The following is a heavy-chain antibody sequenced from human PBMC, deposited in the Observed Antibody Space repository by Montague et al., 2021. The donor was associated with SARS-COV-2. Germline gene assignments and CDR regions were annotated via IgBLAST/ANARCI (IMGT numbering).Heavy chain of an antibody. V-gene: IGHV3-7*03. J-gene: IGHJ4*02. CDR1: GFSYTIHY. D-gene: IGHD2-8*02. Sequence: SLRLSCAASGFSYTIHYMSWVRQAPGKGLQWIAKIIREGTETYYADSVRGRFIVSRDNAKKSMTLEMHSLTVDDTAVYYCAREVWWSFDLWGQGAPVTVSS. CDR2: IIREGTET. CDR3: AREVWWSFDL.